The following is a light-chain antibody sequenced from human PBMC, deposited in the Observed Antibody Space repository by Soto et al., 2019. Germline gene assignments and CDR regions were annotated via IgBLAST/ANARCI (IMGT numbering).Light chain of an antibody. J-gene: IGKJ1*01. Sequence: DIPMTQSPSTLSASVGDRVTITCRASQSISSWLAWYQQKPGKAPKLLIYKASSLESGVPSRFSGSGSRTEFTLTISSLQPDDFATYYCQQYNSYSTFSQGTKVEIK. CDR3: QQYNSYST. CDR2: KAS. V-gene: IGKV1-5*03. CDR1: QSISSW.